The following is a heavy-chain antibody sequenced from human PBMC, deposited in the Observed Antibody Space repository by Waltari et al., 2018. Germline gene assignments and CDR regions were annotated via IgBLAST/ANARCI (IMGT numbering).Heavy chain of an antibody. CDR3: ARARRAVAAAARSRQFDY. CDR1: GGSFSGYY. V-gene: IGHV4-34*01. Sequence: QVQLQQWGAGLLKPSETLSLTCAVYGGSFSGYYWGWSCQPPGKGLGWFGENNQSGRTKHNPRGKSRVTISGDTYKNQFSLKLRSVTAADTAVYYCARARRAVAAAARSRQFDYWGQGTRVTVSS. CDR2: NNQSGRT. D-gene: IGHD6-13*01. J-gene: IGHJ4*02.